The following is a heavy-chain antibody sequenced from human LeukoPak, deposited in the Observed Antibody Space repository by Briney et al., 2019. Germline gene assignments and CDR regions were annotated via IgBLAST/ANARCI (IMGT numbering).Heavy chain of an antibody. CDR1: GFTFSDYY. CDR2: ISSSDSTI. V-gene: IGHV3-11*01. J-gene: IGHJ6*02. Sequence: GGSLRLSCAASGFTFSDYYMSWIRQAPGKGLEWVSYISSSDSTIYYADSVKGRFTISRDNAKNSLYLQMNSLRAEDTAVYYCARGYCSGGSCSYGMDVWGQGTTVTVSS. CDR3: ARGYCSGGSCSYGMDV. D-gene: IGHD2-15*01.